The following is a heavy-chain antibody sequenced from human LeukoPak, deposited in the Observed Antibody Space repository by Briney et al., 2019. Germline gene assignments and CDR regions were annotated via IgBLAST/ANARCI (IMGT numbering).Heavy chain of an antibody. CDR3: ARENPQQWLVRGAFDI. CDR1: GGSISSSSYY. Sequence: PSETLSLTCTVSGGSISSSSYYWGWIRQPPGKGLEWIGEIYHSGSTNYNPSLKSRVTISVDKSKNQFSLKLSSVTAADTAVYYCARENPQQWLVRGAFDIWGQGTMVTVSS. V-gene: IGHV4-39*07. J-gene: IGHJ3*02. D-gene: IGHD6-19*01. CDR2: IYHSGST.